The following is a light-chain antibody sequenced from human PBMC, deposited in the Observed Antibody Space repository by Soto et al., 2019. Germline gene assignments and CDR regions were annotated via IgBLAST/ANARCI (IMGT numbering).Light chain of an antibody. J-gene: IGLJ3*02. CDR3: QSYDSRLSGSKV. V-gene: IGLV1-40*01. CDR2: GNS. Sequence: QSVLTQPPSVSGAPGQRVTISCTGSSSNIGAGYDVHWYQQLPGTAPKLLIYGNSNRPSGVPDRFSGSKSGTSASLAITGLQVEDEADYYCQSYDSRLSGSKVFGGGTKLTVL. CDR1: SSNIGAGYD.